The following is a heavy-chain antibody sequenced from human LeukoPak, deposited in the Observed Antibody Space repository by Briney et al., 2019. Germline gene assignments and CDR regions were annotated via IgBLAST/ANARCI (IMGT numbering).Heavy chain of an antibody. CDR1: GFTFSNYA. J-gene: IGHJ6*03. CDR2: INGSAVIT. D-gene: IGHD2-8*02. V-gene: IGHV3-23*01. Sequence: PGGSLRLSCAASGFTFSNYAMSWVRQAPGKGLKGGAAINGSAVITYYADPVKGRFTVSRDNSKNILFLQMISLRDEDTAVYYCAKAGLTGYYMDVWGKGTTVTVSS. CDR3: AKAGLTGYYMDV.